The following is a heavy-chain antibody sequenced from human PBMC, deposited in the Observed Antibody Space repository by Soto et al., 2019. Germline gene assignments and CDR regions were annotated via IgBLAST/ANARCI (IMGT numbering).Heavy chain of an antibody. CDR1: GYTFTSYD. Sequence: ASVKVSCKASGYTFTSYDINWVRQATGQGLEWMGWMNPNSGNTGYAQKFQGRVTMTRNTSISTAYMELSSLRSEDTAVYYCARGAGDLWFGELPWFDPWGQGTLVTVS. D-gene: IGHD3-10*01. CDR2: MNPNSGNT. CDR3: ARGAGDLWFGELPWFDP. V-gene: IGHV1-8*01. J-gene: IGHJ5*02.